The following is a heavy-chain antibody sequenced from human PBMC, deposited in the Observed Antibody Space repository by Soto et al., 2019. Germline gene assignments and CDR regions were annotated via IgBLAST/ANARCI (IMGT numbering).Heavy chain of an antibody. Sequence: PSETLSLTCTVSGGSISSGDYYWSWIRQPPGKGLEWIGYIYYSGSTYYNPSLKSRVTISVDTSKNQFSLKLSSVTAADTAVYYCARYRYGFVSWARKENWFDAWGQGTLVTVSS. CDR1: GGSISSGDYY. CDR2: IYYSGST. D-gene: IGHD5-18*01. CDR3: ARYRYGFVSWARKENWFDA. J-gene: IGHJ5*02. V-gene: IGHV4-30-4*01.